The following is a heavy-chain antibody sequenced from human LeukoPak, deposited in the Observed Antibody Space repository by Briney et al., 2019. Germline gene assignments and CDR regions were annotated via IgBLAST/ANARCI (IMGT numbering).Heavy chain of an antibody. V-gene: IGHV3-23*01. D-gene: IGHD3-3*01. J-gene: IGHJ4*02. CDR3: AKDTEYYDFWSGTHRLDY. CDR2: ISGSGHST. CDR1: GFTFTTYA. Sequence: GGSLRLSCAASGFTFTTYAMSWVRQAPGKGLEWVSAISGSGHSTYYADSVKGRFTISRDNSKNTLYRQMNSLRAEDTAVYYCAKDTEYYDFWSGTHRLDYWGQGTLVTVSS.